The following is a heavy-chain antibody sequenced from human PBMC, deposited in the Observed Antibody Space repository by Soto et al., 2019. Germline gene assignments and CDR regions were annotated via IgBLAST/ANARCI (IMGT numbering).Heavy chain of an antibody. Sequence: QVQLVQSGAGVQKPGSSVKVSCKASGGTFSSYTISWVRQAPGQGLEWMGRIIPILGIANYAQKFQGRVTITADKSTSTAYMELSSLRSEDTAVYYCARGPPFYGDRDLEYFQHWGQGTLVTVSS. CDR1: GGTFSSYT. CDR2: IIPILGIA. J-gene: IGHJ1*01. V-gene: IGHV1-69*02. CDR3: ARGPPFYGDRDLEYFQH. D-gene: IGHD4-17*01.